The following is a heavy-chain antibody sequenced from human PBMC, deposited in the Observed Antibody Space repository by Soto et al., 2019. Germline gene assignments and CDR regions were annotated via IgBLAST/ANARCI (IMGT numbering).Heavy chain of an antibody. CDR2: ISSSGSTI. V-gene: IGHV3-11*01. CDR3: ARDRHYYDSSGYPVY. J-gene: IGHJ4*02. Sequence: GGSLRLSCAASGFTFSDYYMSWIRQAPGKGLEWVSYISSSGSTIYYADSVKGRFTISRDNAKNSLYLQMNSLRAEDTAVYYCARDRHYYDSSGYPVYWGQGTLVTVSS. D-gene: IGHD3-22*01. CDR1: GFTFSDYY.